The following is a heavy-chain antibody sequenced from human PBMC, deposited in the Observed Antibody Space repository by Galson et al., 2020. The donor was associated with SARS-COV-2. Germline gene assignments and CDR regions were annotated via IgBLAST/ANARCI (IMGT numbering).Heavy chain of an antibody. Sequence: ASVKVSCKASGYTFTSYGISWVRQAPGQGLEWMGWISAYNGNTNYAQKLQGRVTMTTDTSTSTAYMELRSLRSDDTAVYYCARDRDSSSWRNSNYYYYGMDVWGQGTTVTVSS. D-gene: IGHD6-13*01. CDR1: GYTFTSYG. J-gene: IGHJ6*02. CDR3: ARDRDSSSWRNSNYYYYGMDV. CDR2: ISAYNGNT. V-gene: IGHV1-18*04.